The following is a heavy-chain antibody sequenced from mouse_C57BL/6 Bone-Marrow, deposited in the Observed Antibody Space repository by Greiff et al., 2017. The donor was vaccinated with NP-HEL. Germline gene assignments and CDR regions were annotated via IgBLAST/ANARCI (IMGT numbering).Heavy chain of an antibody. J-gene: IGHJ4*01. CDR1: GYTFTSYG. CDR2: ISPRSGNT. CDR3: ARSHYGSRNYAMDY. Sequence: VQLQQSGAELARPGASVKLSCKASGYTFTSYGISWVQQRPGQGLEWIGEISPRSGNTYYNEKFKGQATLTADKSYSTAYLELRSLTSEDSAVYFCARSHYGSRNYAMDYWGQGTSVTVSS. D-gene: IGHD1-1*01. V-gene: IGHV1-81*01.